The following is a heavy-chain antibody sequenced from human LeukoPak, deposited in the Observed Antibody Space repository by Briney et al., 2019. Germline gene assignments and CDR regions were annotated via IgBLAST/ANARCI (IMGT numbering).Heavy chain of an antibody. V-gene: IGHV3-48*04. CDR1: GFTFSSYG. CDR3: ARDIAVAGDLNFDY. Sequence: GGSLRLSCAASGFTFSSYGMNWVRQAPGKGLEWVSYISGSGSTIYYADSVKGRFTISRDNAKNSLYLQMNSLRAEDTAVYYCARDIAVAGDLNFDYWGQGTLVTVSS. J-gene: IGHJ4*02. CDR2: ISGSGSTI. D-gene: IGHD6-13*01.